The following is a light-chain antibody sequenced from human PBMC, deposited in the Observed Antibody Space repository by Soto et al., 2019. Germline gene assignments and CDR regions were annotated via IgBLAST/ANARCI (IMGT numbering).Light chain of an antibody. Sequence: NFMLTQPHSVSGSPGKTVTISCTRSSGSIASNYVQWYQQRPGSSPTTVIYEDNQRPSEVPDRFSGSIDSSSNSASLTISGLKTEDEADYYCQSYDSSNPWVFGGGTNLTVL. CDR1: SGSIASNY. J-gene: IGLJ3*02. V-gene: IGLV6-57*01. CDR2: EDN. CDR3: QSYDSSNPWV.